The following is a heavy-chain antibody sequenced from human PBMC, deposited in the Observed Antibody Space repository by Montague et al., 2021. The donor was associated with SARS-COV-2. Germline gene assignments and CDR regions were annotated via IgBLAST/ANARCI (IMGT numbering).Heavy chain of an antibody. Sequence: SETLSLTCTVSGGSISNSSYYWGWIRQPAWKGVEWMGNIFYSGSTYYNTSLKSRVTISVDTSKNQFSLRLSSVTAADTVVYYCARLPYFYDSTHAFDIWGQGTMVTVSS. CDR3: ARLPYFYDSTHAFDI. D-gene: IGHD3-22*01. V-gene: IGHV4-39*01. J-gene: IGHJ3*02. CDR1: GGSISNSSYY. CDR2: IFYSGST.